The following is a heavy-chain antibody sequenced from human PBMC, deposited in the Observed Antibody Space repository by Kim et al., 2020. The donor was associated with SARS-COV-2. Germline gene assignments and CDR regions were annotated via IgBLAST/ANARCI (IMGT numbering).Heavy chain of an antibody. V-gene: IGHV4-39*02. CDR3: ARDGVAGPYYYYYGMDV. J-gene: IGHJ6*02. Sequence: SETLSLTCTVSGGSISSSSYYWGWIRQPPGKGLEWIGSIYYSGSTYYNPSLKSRVTISVDTSKNQFSLKLSSVTAADTAVYYCARDGVAGPYYYYYGMDVWGQGTTVTVSS. D-gene: IGHD6-19*01. CDR2: IYYSGST. CDR1: GGSISSSSYY.